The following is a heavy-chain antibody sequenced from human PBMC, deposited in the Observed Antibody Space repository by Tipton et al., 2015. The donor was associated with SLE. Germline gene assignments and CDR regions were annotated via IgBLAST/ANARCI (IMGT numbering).Heavy chain of an antibody. V-gene: IGHV4-34*01. CDR2: INHSGST. J-gene: IGHJ1*01. CDR3: ARGRSYDFWNFHH. CDR1: GGSFSGYY. Sequence: TLSLTCAVYGGSFSGYYWSWIRQPPGKGLEWIGEINHSGSTNYNPSLKSRVTISVDTSKNQFSLKLNSVTAADTAVYYCARGRSYDFWNFHHWGQGTLVTVSS. D-gene: IGHD3-3*01.